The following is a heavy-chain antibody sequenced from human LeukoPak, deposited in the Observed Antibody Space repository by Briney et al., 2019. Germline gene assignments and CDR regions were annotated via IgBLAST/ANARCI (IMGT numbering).Heavy chain of an antibody. D-gene: IGHD6-19*01. Sequence: SETLSLTCTVSGGSISSSSYYWGWIRQPPGKGLEWIGSIYYSGSTYYNPSLKSRVTISVDTSKNQFSLKLSSVTAADTAVYYCARVTAAVAGTYYYYYYMDVWGKGTTVTVSS. J-gene: IGHJ6*03. CDR3: ARVTAAVAGTYYYYYYMDV. CDR2: IYYSGST. CDR1: GGSISSSSYY. V-gene: IGHV4-39*07.